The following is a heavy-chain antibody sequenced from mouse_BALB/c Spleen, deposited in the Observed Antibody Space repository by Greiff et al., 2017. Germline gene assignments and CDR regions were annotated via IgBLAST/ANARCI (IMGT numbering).Heavy chain of an antibody. D-gene: IGHD1-1*01. V-gene: IGHV5-17*02. CDR2: ISSGSSTI. J-gene: IGHJ4*01. CDR1: GFTFSSFG. Sequence: EVQLVESGGGLVQPGGSRKLSCAASGFTFSSFGMHWVRQAPEKGLEWVAYISSGSSTIYYADTVKGRFTISRDNPKNTLFLQMTSLRSEDTAMYYCARDYYGSSYRGYAMDYWGQGTSVTVSS. CDR3: ARDYYGSSYRGYAMDY.